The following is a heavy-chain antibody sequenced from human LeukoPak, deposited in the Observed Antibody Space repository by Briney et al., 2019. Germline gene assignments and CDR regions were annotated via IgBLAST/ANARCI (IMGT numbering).Heavy chain of an antibody. D-gene: IGHD6-13*01. CDR2: IYYSGST. Sequence: SETLSLTCTVSGGSISSYYWSWLRQPPGKGLEWIGYIYYSGSTNYNPSLKSRVTISVDTSKNQFSLKLSSVTAADTAVYYCARVQAAAWFDPWGQGTLVTVSS. CDR1: GGSISSYY. J-gene: IGHJ5*02. CDR3: ARVQAAAWFDP. V-gene: IGHV4-59*01.